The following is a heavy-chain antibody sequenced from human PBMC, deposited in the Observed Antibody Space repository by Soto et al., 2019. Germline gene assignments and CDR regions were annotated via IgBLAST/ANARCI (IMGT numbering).Heavy chain of an antibody. CDR2: IGTSTTRT. CDR1: GYTFTNDV. V-gene: IGHV1-3*04. D-gene: IGHD6-25*01. CDR3: AREGVAAATRPWGDAFDI. J-gene: IGHJ3*02. Sequence: QVQLVQSGAEVKRPGASVKVSCKASGYTFTNDVIHWVRQAPGQRLEWMGWIGTSTTRTDYSQRFLGRVTFTRDTSASTVYMELSSLRSEDTGVYYCAREGVAAATRPWGDAFDIWGQGTMVTVSS.